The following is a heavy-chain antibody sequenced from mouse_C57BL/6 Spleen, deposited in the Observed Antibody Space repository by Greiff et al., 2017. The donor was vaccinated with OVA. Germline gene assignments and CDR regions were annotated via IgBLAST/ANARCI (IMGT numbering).Heavy chain of an antibody. J-gene: IGHJ4*01. CDR3: ARGSYAAMDY. D-gene: IGHD1-1*02. V-gene: IGHV1-55*01. Sequence: QVQLQQPGAELVKPGASVKMSCKASGYTFTSYWITWVKQRPGQGLEWIGDIYPGSGSTNYNEKFKSKATFTADTSSNTAYMQLSSLTTEDSAIYYCARGSYAAMDYWGQGTSVTVSS. CDR2: IYPGSGST. CDR1: GYTFTSYW.